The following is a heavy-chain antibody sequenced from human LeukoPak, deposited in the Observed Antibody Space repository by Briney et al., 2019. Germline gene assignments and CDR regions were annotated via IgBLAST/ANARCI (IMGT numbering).Heavy chain of an antibody. J-gene: IGHJ6*02. CDR1: GFIFSTYA. CDR3: ARDVDLYYGMDV. D-gene: IGHD3-9*01. V-gene: IGHV3-23*01. CDR2: ISGGGGTT. Sequence: GGSLRLSCAASGFIFSTYAMTWVRQAPGKGLEWVSGISGGGGTTYYTDSVEGRFTISRDNSKNTLYLQMNSLRAEDTAVYYCARDVDLYYGMDVWGQGTTVTVSS.